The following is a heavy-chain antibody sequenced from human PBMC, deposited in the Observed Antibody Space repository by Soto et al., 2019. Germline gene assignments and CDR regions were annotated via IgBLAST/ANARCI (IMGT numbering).Heavy chain of an antibody. CDR3: ARDRRTDYYYDSSGPPYYFDY. V-gene: IGHV1-69*13. CDR1: GGTFSSYA. D-gene: IGHD3-22*01. Sequence: GASVKVSCKASGGTFSSYAISWVRQAPGQGLEWMGGIIPIFGTANYAQKFQGRVTITADESTSTAYMELSSLRSEDTAVYYCARDRRTDYYYDSSGPPYYFDYWGQGTLVTVSS. CDR2: IIPIFGTA. J-gene: IGHJ4*02.